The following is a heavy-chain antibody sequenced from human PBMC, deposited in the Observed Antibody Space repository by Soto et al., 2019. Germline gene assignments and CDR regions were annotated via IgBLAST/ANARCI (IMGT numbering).Heavy chain of an antibody. CDR3: ARRGDDYADHVRYFDF. Sequence: QVQLQESGPGLVKPSETLSLTCTVSGGSISSYYWSWIRQPPGKGLEWIGYIYYTGTTNYNPSLKSRVTISVDTAKNQFSLKLSSVTAADTAVYYCARRGDDYADHVRYFDFWGRGTLVTVSS. CDR2: IYYTGTT. CDR1: GGSISSYY. J-gene: IGHJ2*01. D-gene: IGHD4-17*01. V-gene: IGHV4-59*08.